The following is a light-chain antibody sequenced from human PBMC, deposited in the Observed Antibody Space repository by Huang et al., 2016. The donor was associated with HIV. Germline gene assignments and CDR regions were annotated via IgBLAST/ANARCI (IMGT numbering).Light chain of an antibody. CDR1: QGISSY. CDR3: QQLNSYPRT. CDR2: AAS. J-gene: IGKJ1*01. V-gene: IGKV1-9*01. Sequence: IQLTQSPSSLSASVGDRVTITCRASQGISSYLAWYQEKSGKPPKLLIYAASTLQSGVPSRFSGSGSGTDFTLTISSLQSEDFATYYCQQLNSYPRTFGQGTKVEIK.